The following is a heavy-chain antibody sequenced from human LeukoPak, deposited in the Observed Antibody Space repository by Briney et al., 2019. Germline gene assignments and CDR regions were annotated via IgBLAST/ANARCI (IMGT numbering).Heavy chain of an antibody. V-gene: IGHV1-8*01. Sequence: GASVKVSCRASGYTFTSYDINWVRQATGQGLEWMGWMNPNSGNTGYAQKFQGRVTMTRNTSISTAYMELSSLRSEDTAVYYCARGPRGPRRNWFDPWGQGTLVTVSS. CDR2: MNPNSGNT. D-gene: IGHD3-10*01. CDR1: GYTFTSYD. J-gene: IGHJ5*02. CDR3: ARGPRGPRRNWFDP.